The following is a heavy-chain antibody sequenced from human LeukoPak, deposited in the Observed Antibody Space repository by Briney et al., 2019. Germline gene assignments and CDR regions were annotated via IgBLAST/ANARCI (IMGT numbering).Heavy chain of an antibody. CDR3: AREASGSSDFDY. D-gene: IGHD3-10*01. J-gene: IGHJ4*02. CDR1: GGSISSSSYY. Sequence: PSETLSLTCTVSGGSISSSSYYWGWIRQPPGKGLEWIGYIYYSGSTYYNPSLKSRVTISVDTSKNQFSLKLSSVTAADTAVYYCAREASGSSDFDYWGQGTLVTVSS. V-gene: IGHV4-30-4*08. CDR2: IYYSGST.